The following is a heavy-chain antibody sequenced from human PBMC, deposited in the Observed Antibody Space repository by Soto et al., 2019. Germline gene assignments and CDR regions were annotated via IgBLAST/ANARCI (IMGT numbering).Heavy chain of an antibody. CDR1: GGSISSGGYY. Sequence: QVQLQESGPGLVKPSQTLSLTCTVSGGSISSGGYYWSWIRQHPGKGLEWIGYIYYSGSTYHNPSVTRTVTRGVDACKNHFSLQVWSVTAANTAVYYLARAWGGYSDYWGQGTPVTVSS. CDR3: ARAWGGYSDY. CDR2: IYYSGST. V-gene: IGHV4-31*01. J-gene: IGHJ4*02. D-gene: IGHD3-16*01.